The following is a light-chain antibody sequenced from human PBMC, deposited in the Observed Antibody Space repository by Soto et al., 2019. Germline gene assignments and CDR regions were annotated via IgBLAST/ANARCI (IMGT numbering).Light chain of an antibody. Sequence: EIVLTQSPGTLSLSPGERATLSCRASQSVSSSYLAWYQQKPGQAPRLLIYGASSRSTGIPDRFSGSGSGSDFTLTISRLEPEDFAVYYCQQYGSSPVTFGQGTKLEIK. CDR3: QQYGSSPVT. V-gene: IGKV3-20*01. CDR1: QSVSSSY. CDR2: GAS. J-gene: IGKJ2*01.